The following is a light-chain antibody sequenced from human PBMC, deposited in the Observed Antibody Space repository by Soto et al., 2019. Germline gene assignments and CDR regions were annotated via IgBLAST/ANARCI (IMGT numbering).Light chain of an antibody. CDR1: QSVSSIY. V-gene: IGKV3-20*01. Sequence: EIVLTQSPGTLSLSPGERATLSCRASQSVSSIYLAWYQHNPVQAPRLLIYGASSRATGIPDRFSGSGSGKDFTLTISRLEPEDFEVYYCQQYSSSSWTFGRGTTVEIK. CDR3: QQYSSSSWT. J-gene: IGKJ1*01. CDR2: GAS.